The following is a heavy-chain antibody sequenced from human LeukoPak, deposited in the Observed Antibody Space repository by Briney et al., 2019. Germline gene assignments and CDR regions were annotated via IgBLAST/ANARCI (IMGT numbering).Heavy chain of an antibody. CDR2: ISGSGGNK. CDR3: AKDGPRHCSGGSCYWGYYYYYMDV. Sequence: LPGGSLRLSCAASGFTFSSYGMSWVRQAPGKGLEWVSAISGSGGNKYYADSVKGRFTISRDNSKNTLYLQMNSLRAEDTAVYYCAKDGPRHCSGGSCYWGYYYYYMDVWGKGTTVTISS. J-gene: IGHJ6*03. CDR1: GFTFSSYG. D-gene: IGHD2-15*01. V-gene: IGHV3-23*01.